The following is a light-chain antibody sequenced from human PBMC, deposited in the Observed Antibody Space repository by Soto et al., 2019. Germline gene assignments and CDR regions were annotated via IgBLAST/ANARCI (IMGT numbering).Light chain of an antibody. CDR1: QSISNW. Sequence: DIQMTQSPSTLSTSVGDRVTITCRASQSISNWLAWYQQKPGKAPRLLIYAASSLQSGVPSRFSGSGSGTDFTPTISSLQPEDFATYYCQQSYSTPWTFGQGTKVDIK. V-gene: IGKV1-39*01. J-gene: IGKJ1*01. CDR2: AAS. CDR3: QQSYSTPWT.